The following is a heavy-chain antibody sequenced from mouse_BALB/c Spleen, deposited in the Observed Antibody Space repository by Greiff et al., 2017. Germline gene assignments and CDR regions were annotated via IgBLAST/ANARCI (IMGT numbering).Heavy chain of an antibody. Sequence: QVHVKQSGDDLVKPGASVKLSCKASGYTFTSYWINWIKQRPGQGLEWIGRIAPGSGSTYYNEKFKGKATLTADKSSNTAYMQLSSLTSEDSAVYFCARPPFITTVRGFAYWGQGTLVTVSA. CDR3: ARPPFITTVRGFAY. CDR1: GYTFTSYW. D-gene: IGHD1-1*01. J-gene: IGHJ3*01. CDR2: IAPGSGST. V-gene: IGHV1-77*01.